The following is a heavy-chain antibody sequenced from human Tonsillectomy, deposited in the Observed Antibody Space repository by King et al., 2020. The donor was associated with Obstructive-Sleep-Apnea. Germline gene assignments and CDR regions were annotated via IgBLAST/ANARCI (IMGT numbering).Heavy chain of an antibody. CDR2: ISGKGGDSI. Sequence: VQLVESGGGFVQPGGSLRLSCAASGFTFSVYAMNWVRQAPGKGLEWVSSISGKGGDSIYYADSVKGRFTISRDNSKNTLYLQMNSLRAEDTAVYYCAKDLSSWYSDYPFDYWGQGTLVTVSS. CDR3: AKDLSSWYSDYPFDY. CDR1: GFTFSVYA. D-gene: IGHD6-13*01. V-gene: IGHV3-23*04. J-gene: IGHJ4*02.